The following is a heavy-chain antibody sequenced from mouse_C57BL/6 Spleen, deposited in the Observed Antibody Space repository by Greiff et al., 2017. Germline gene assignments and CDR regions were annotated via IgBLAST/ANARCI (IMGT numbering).Heavy chain of an antibody. V-gene: IGHV1-53*01. Sequence: QVQLQQPGTELVKPGASVKLSCKASGYTFTSYWMHWVKQRPGQGLEWIGNINPSNGGTNYNEKFKSKATLTVDKSSSTAYMQLSSLTSEDSAVYYCARSGKGGSGNYAMDYWGQGTSVTVSS. CDR1: GYTFTSYW. J-gene: IGHJ4*01. D-gene: IGHD1-3*01. CDR3: ARSGKGGSGNYAMDY. CDR2: INPSNGGT.